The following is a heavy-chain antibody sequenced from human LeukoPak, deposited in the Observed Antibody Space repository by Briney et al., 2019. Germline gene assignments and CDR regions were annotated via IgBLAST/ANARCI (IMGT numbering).Heavy chain of an antibody. J-gene: IGHJ4*02. V-gene: IGHV3-74*01. Sequence: QSGGSLRLSCAASGFTFSSYWMHWVRQAPGKGLVWVSRINSDGSSTSYADSVKGRFTISRDNSKNTLYLQMNSLRAEDTAVYYCAKAAIRGVIINPDDYWGQGTLVTVSS. D-gene: IGHD3-10*01. CDR1: GFTFSSYW. CDR2: INSDGSST. CDR3: AKAAIRGVIINPDDY.